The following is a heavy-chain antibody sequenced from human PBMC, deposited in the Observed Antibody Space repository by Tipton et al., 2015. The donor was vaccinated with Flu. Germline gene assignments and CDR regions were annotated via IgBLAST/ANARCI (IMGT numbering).Heavy chain of an antibody. D-gene: IGHD1-1*01. CDR1: GFTFDDYG. V-gene: IGHV3-20*04. Sequence: GSLRLSCVASGFTFDDYGIIWVRQAPGKGLEWVSGINWKGVRIGYAASVKGRFTISRDNAKNSVYLQMNSLRGEDTALYYCARGRSQTGTPADAFDFCGQGTMVTVSS. CDR3: ARGRSQTGTPADAFDF. CDR2: INWKGVRI. J-gene: IGHJ3*01.